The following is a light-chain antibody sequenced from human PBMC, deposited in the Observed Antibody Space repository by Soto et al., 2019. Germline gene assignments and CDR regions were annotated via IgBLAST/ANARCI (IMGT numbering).Light chain of an antibody. CDR1: DIGRKS. J-gene: IGLJ1*01. V-gene: IGLV3-21*02. CDR3: QVWNSSRDRLV. Sequence: SYELTQPPSVSVAPGQTARQTCGGNDIGRKSVHCDKQRPGDAPVLVVYDGSVRPSRVPERFSGSSSGNTATLRISRIEAGDEADYFCQVWNSSRDRLVFGSGTQVT. CDR2: DGS.